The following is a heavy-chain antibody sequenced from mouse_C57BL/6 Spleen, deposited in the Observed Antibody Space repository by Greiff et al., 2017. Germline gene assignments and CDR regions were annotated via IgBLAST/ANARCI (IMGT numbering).Heavy chain of an antibody. CDR3: ARWGTGDY. D-gene: IGHD4-1*01. CDR2: INPSTGGT. CDR1: GYSFTGYY. V-gene: IGHV1-42*01. J-gene: IGHJ2*01. Sequence: VQLQQSGPELVKPGASVKISCKASGYSFTGYYMNWVKQSPEKSLEWIGEINPSTGGTTYNQKFKAKATLTVDKSSSTAYMQLKSLTSEDSAVYYCARWGTGDYWGQGTTLTVSS.